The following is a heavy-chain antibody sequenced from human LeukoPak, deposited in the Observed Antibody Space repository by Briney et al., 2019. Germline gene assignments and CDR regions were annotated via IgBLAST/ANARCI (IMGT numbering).Heavy chain of an antibody. Sequence: SETLCLTCTVSGDSLNSGNYYWTWIRQHPGKGLEWIGHIFTSGNTYYNPSLKGRLLTSVDTSKSQFSLRLTSVTAADTAVYYCARATLRGDPFDFWGQGIQVTVSS. CDR2: IFTSGNT. V-gene: IGHV4-31*03. CDR3: ARATLRGDPFDF. D-gene: IGHD2-21*02. CDR1: GDSLNSGNYY. J-gene: IGHJ4*02.